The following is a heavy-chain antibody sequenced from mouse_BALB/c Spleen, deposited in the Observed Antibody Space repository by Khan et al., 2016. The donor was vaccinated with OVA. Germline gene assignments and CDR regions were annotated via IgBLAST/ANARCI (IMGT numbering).Heavy chain of an antibody. CDR1: GYTFTTYW. J-gene: IGHJ2*01. Sequence: QVQLKQSGAELAKPGASVKMSCKASGYTFTTYWMHWVKQRPGQGLEWIGYINPTSGYTDYNERFKDKATLSADKSSSPAYMQLSSLTSEDSAVYYCTRDRIDYWGQGTTRTVSS. CDR2: INPTSGYT. CDR3: TRDRIDY. V-gene: IGHV1-7*01.